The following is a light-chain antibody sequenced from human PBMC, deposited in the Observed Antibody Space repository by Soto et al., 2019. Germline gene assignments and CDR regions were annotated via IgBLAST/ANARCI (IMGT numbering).Light chain of an antibody. CDR1: QSISSW. J-gene: IGKJ1*01. CDR2: DAS. CDR3: QQYNSYSRT. V-gene: IGKV1-5*01. Sequence: NHMNHSPSTLSAYVGDRVTITCRASQSISSWLAWYQQKPGKAPKLLIYDASSLESGVPSRFSGSGSGTEFTLTISSLQPDDFATYYCQQYNSYSRTFGQGANVDIK.